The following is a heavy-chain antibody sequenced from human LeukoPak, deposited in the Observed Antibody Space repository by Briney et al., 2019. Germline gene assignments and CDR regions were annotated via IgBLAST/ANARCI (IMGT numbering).Heavy chain of an antibody. Sequence: GGSLRLSCAASGFTFIDYDMHWVRQVVGKGLEWVSAIGIRGDTHYSGSVKGRFTISRENAENSLYLQMDSLRAEDTAVYYCARGGIQVSGIDEFDYWGQGTLVTVSS. CDR3: ARGGIQVSGIDEFDY. D-gene: IGHD6-19*01. CDR2: IGIRGDT. CDR1: GFTFIDYD. V-gene: IGHV3-13*01. J-gene: IGHJ4*02.